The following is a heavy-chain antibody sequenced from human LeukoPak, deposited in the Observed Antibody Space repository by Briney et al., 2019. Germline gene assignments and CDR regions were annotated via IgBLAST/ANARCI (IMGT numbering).Heavy chain of an antibody. V-gene: IGHV4-31*03. CDR1: GGSISSGGYY. CDR3: ASQHSSSAYYYYGMDV. J-gene: IGHJ6*02. Sequence: PSQTLSLTCTVSGGSISSGGYYWSWIRQHPGKGLEWIGYIYYSGSTNYNPSLKSRVTISVDTSKNQFSLKLSSVTAADTAVYYCASQHSSSAYYYYGMDVWGQGTTVTVS. D-gene: IGHD6-6*01. CDR2: IYYSGST.